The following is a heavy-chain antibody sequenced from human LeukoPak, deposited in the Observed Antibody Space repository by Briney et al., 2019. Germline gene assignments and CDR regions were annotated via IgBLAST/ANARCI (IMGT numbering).Heavy chain of an antibody. J-gene: IGHJ4*02. CDR1: GFTFSSYG. CDR3: AKLSDSSGADY. CDR2: ISYDGSNK. D-gene: IGHD3-22*01. V-gene: IGHV3-30*18. Sequence: GRSLRLSCAASGFTFSSYGMHWVRQAPGKGLEWVAVISYDGSNKYYADSVKGRFTISRDNSKNTPYLQMNSLRAEDTAVYYCAKLSDSSGADYWGQGALVTVSS.